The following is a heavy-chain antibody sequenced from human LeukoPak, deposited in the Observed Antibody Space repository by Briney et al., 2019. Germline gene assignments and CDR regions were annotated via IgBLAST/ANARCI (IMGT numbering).Heavy chain of an antibody. J-gene: IGHJ4*02. Sequence: PGGSLRLSCAASGFTFNNYAMSWVRRAPGKGLEWVSGVTPGGNIPYYADSVKGRFTISRDNSNNTLYLQMGSLRAADTALYYCAKDIWLVSSGFQTFDLWGQGTLVTVSS. CDR1: GFTFNNYA. V-gene: IGHV3-23*01. D-gene: IGHD3-22*01. CDR3: AKDIWLVSSGFQTFDL. CDR2: VTPGGNIP.